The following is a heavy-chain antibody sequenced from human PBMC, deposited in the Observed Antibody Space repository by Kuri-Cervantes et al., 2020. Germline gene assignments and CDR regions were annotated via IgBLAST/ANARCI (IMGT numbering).Heavy chain of an antibody. J-gene: IGHJ3*02. Sequence: SQTLSLTCTVSGGPISSYYWGWIRQPPGKGLEWIGSIYYSGSTYYNPSLKSRVTISVDTSKNQFSLKLSSVTAADTAVYYCARTDPNYYGSGSLAFDIWGQGTMVTVSS. CDR1: GGPISSYY. CDR3: ARTDPNYYGSGSLAFDI. V-gene: IGHV4-39*07. D-gene: IGHD3-10*01. CDR2: IYYSGST.